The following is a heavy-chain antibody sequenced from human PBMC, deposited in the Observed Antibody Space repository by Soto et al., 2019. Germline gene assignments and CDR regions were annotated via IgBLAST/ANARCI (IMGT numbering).Heavy chain of an antibody. V-gene: IGHV4-61*01. J-gene: IGHJ5*02. CDR1: GGSVSSGSYY. CDR3: ARTIYSSSWYPYNWFDP. D-gene: IGHD6-13*01. Sequence: SETLSLTCTVSGGSVSSGSYYWSWIRQPPGKGLEWIGNIYYSGSTNYNPSLKSRVTISVDTSKNQFSLKLSSVTAADTAVYYCARTIYSSSWYPYNWFDPGGQGTLVTVS. CDR2: IYYSGST.